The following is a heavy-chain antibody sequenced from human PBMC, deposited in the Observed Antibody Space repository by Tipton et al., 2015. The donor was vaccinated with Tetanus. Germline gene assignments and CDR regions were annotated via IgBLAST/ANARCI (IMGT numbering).Heavy chain of an antibody. Sequence: SLRLSCSASGFIFSNYWMSWVRQAPGKGLEWVANINRDGSGKYYVDSVKGRFTISRDEAKNSLYLQMSSLRVGDTAVYYCARDRGEDWTNFYYMDVWGNGATVTVSS. D-gene: IGHD3/OR15-3a*01. CDR2: INRDGSGK. J-gene: IGHJ6*03. CDR1: GFIFSNYW. V-gene: IGHV3-7*01. CDR3: ARDRGEDWTNFYYMDV.